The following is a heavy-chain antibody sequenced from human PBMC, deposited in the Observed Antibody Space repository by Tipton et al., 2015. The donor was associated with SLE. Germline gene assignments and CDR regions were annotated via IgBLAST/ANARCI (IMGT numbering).Heavy chain of an antibody. V-gene: IGHV1-8*01. D-gene: IGHD1-26*01. CDR1: GYTFTDYN. J-gene: IGHJ4*02. Sequence: QVQLVQSGAEVKKPGASVKLSCKASGYTFTDYNINWVRQAAGQGLEWMGWMNPTHSNTGYVQKFQGRVTMTMDTSISTAYMELNDLTSEDTAVYYCTRAKWEPDFWGQGTLVTVSS. CDR2: MNPTHSNT. CDR3: TRAKWEPDF.